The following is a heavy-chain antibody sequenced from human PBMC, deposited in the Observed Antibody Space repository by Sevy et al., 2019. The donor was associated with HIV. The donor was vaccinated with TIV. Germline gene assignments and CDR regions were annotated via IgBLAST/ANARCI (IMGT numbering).Heavy chain of an antibody. J-gene: IGHJ5*02. V-gene: IGHV4-59*01. CDR3: AREITMVRGVTKYYWFDP. CDR1: GGSISSYH. CDR2: IYYSGST. D-gene: IGHD3-10*01. Sequence: SETLSLTCTVSGGSISSYHWSWIRQPPGKGLEWIGYIYYSGSTNYNPSLKSRVTISVDTSKNQFSLKLSSVTAADTAVYYCAREITMVRGVTKYYWFDPWGQGTLVTVSS.